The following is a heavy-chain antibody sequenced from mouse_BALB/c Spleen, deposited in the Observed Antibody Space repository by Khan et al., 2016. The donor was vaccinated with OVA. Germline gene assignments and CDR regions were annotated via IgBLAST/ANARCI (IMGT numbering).Heavy chain of an antibody. V-gene: IGHV5-6*01. CDR3: ASHLTGSFAY. J-gene: IGHJ3*01. CDR1: GFTFSTYG. D-gene: IGHD4-1*01. CDR2: ISSGGDYT. Sequence: EVELVESGGDLVKPGGSLKLSCAASGFTFSTYGMSWVRQTPDKRLEWVATISSGGDYTYYPNSVMGRFTISSDNAKSTLCLQMSSLKSEDTAMYYCASHLTGSFAYWGQGILVTVSA.